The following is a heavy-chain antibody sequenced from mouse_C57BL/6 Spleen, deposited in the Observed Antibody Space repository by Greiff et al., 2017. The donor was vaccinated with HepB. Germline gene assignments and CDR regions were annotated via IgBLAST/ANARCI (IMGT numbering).Heavy chain of an antibody. V-gene: IGHV1-54*01. Sequence: QVQLQQSGAELVRPGTSVKVSCKASGYAFTNYLIEWVKQRPGQGLEWIGVINPGSGGTNYNEKFKGKATLTADKSSSTAYMQLSSLTSGDSAVYFCARSEDLGMFYYFDCWGQGTTLTVSS. CDR1: GYAFTNYL. J-gene: IGHJ2*01. CDR3: ARSEDLGMFYYFDC. D-gene: IGHD2-10*02. CDR2: INPGSGGT.